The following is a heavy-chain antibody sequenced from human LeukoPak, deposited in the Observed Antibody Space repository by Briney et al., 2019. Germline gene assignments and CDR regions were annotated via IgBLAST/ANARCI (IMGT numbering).Heavy chain of an antibody. D-gene: IGHD5-18*01. CDR2: IYHSGST. Sequence: SETLSLTCTVSGGSISSGGYYWSWIRQPPGKGLEWIGYIYHSGSTYYIPSLRSRVIISLDTSKNQFSLKMSSVTAADTAVYFCADTYGNWGQGTLVTVSS. V-gene: IGHV4-30-2*05. CDR3: ADTYGN. J-gene: IGHJ4*02. CDR1: GGSISSGGYY.